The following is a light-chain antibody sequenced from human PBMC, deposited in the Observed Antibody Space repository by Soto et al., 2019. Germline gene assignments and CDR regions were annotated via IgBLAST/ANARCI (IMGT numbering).Light chain of an antibody. CDR3: CSYAGSGTWV. CDR1: SSDVGSYNL. Sequence: QSALTQPASVSGSPGQSITISCTGTSSDVGSYNLVSWYQQHPGKAPKFMISEVTKRPSGVPTRFSGSKSGNTASLTISGLQAEDESDYYCCSYAGSGTWVFGGGTKVTVL. V-gene: IGLV2-23*02. J-gene: IGLJ3*02. CDR2: EVT.